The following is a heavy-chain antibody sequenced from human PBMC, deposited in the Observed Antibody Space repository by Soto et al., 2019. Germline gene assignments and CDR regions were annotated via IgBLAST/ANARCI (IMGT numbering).Heavy chain of an antibody. V-gene: IGHV4-59*01. Sequence: SETLSLTCTVSGGSISSYYWSWIRQPPGKGLEWIGYIYYSGSTNYNPSLKSRVTISVDTSKNQFSLKLSSMTAADTAVYYCARDMTTSTRGIYYYYYMDVWGKGTTVTVSS. CDR3: ARDMTTSTRGIYYYYYMDV. CDR2: IYYSGST. D-gene: IGHD4-4*01. CDR1: GGSISSYY. J-gene: IGHJ6*03.